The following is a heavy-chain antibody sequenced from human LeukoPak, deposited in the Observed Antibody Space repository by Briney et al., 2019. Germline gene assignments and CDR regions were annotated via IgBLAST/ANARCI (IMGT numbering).Heavy chain of an antibody. Sequence: PGGSLRLSCAASGFTFSSYAMSWVRQAPGKGLEWVSAISGSGGSTCYADSVKGRLTISRDNSKNTLYLQMNSLRAEDTAVYYCAKDRGIAAAGPNDYWGQGTLVTVSS. J-gene: IGHJ4*02. D-gene: IGHD6-13*01. CDR2: ISGSGGST. V-gene: IGHV3-23*01. CDR3: AKDRGIAAAGPNDY. CDR1: GFTFSSYA.